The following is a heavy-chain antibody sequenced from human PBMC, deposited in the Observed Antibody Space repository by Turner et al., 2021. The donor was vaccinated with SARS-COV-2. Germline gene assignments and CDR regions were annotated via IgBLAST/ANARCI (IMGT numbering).Heavy chain of an antibody. Sequence: QVQLQESGPGLVRHSENLSLTCAVSVGSISPKSWSWIRQSPARGMEWIGYFYRIVSIDYNSPFRSRVTISVDTSKNQFSLTLIVVTAADTAVYYGARHKGSASGYDHGMNVWGQGTAVIVSS. CDR3: ARHKGSASGYDHGMNV. D-gene: IGHD2-15*01. CDR2: FYRIVSI. CDR1: VGSISPKS. J-gene: IGHJ6*02. V-gene: IGHV4-59*08.